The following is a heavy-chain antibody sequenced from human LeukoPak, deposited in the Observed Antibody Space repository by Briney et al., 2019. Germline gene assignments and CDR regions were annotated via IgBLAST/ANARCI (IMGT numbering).Heavy chain of an antibody. CDR2: ISSSGSTI. Sequence: GGSLRLSCAAPGFTFSDYYMSWIRQAPGKGLEWVSYISSSGSTIYYADSVKGRFTISRDNAKNSLYLQMNSLRAEDTAVYYCAREGRSYDYVWGSYRSSFDYWGQGTLVTVSS. D-gene: IGHD3-16*02. CDR1: GFTFSDYY. J-gene: IGHJ4*02. V-gene: IGHV3-11*04. CDR3: AREGRSYDYVWGSYRSSFDY.